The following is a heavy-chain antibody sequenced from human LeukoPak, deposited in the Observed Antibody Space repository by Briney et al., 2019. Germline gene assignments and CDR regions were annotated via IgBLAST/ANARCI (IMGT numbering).Heavy chain of an antibody. CDR2: ISSSSSTI. CDR1: GFTFSSYS. D-gene: IGHD3-3*01. Sequence: PGGSLRLSCAASGFTFSSYSMNWVRQAPGKGLEWVSYISSSSSTIYYADSVKGRFTISRDNAKNSLYLQMNSLRAEDTAVYYCARHSPSGYGWFDPWGQGTLVTVSS. V-gene: IGHV3-48*04. CDR3: ARHSPSGYGWFDP. J-gene: IGHJ5*02.